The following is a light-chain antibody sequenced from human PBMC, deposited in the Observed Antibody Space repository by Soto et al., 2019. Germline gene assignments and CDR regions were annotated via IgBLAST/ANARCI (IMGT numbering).Light chain of an antibody. Sequence: EIVLTQSPGTLSLSPGERGTLSCRASQSVSSSYLAWYQRKPGQAPRLLIYGASNRATGIPDRFSGSGSGTDFALTISRLEPEDFALYYWQQYGSSPLTFGGGTQVEIK. CDR2: GAS. CDR1: QSVSSSY. CDR3: QQYGSSPLT. V-gene: IGKV3-20*01. J-gene: IGKJ4*01.